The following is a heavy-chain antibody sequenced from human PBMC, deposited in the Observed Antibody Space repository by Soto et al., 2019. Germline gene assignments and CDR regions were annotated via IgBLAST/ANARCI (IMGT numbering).Heavy chain of an antibody. CDR3: ATGLVAGSGFDY. CDR1: GYTLTELS. D-gene: IGHD6-19*01. Sequence: ASVKVSCKVSGYTLTELSMHWVRQAPGKGLEWMGGFDPEDGETIYAQKFQGRVTMTEDTSTDTAYMELSSLRSEDTAVYYCATGLVAGSGFDYWGQGTLVTVSS. J-gene: IGHJ4*02. V-gene: IGHV1-24*01. CDR2: FDPEDGET.